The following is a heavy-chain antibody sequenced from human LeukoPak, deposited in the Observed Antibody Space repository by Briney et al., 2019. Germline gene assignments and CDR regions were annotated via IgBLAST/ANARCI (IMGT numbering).Heavy chain of an antibody. D-gene: IGHD5-12*01. Sequence: GGTLSLSCVVSGVSFSSYAMSWVRQAPGKGLEWVSGICAGGSTTYYVASENGRSTFSKAASNNSSYLQMLILRADAAGKYYGAKDRGWLHYSWGQGTLLTVSP. CDR3: AKDRGWLHYS. CDR1: GVSFSSYA. V-gene: IGHV3-23*01. CDR2: ICAGGSTT. J-gene: IGHJ4*02.